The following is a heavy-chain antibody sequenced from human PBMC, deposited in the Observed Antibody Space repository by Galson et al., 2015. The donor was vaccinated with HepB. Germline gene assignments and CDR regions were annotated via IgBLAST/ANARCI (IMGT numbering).Heavy chain of an antibody. J-gene: IGHJ4*02. V-gene: IGHV3-53*01. Sequence: SLRLSCAASGLIVSSNYMSWVRQAPGKGLEWVSVIYSDGRTYYGDSVKDRFTISRDNSKNTLYLQMKSLRAEDTAVYYCARGGYHSLDSWGQGTLVTVSS. D-gene: IGHD2-15*01. CDR3: ARGGYHSLDS. CDR2: IYSDGRT. CDR1: GLIVSSNY.